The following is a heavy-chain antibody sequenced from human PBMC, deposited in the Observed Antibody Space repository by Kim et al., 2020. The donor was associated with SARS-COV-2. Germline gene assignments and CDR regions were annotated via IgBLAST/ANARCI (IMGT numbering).Heavy chain of an antibody. CDR3: ARVEESGDYGEFDY. CDR1: GGSISSYY. J-gene: IGHJ4*02. V-gene: IGHV4-59*13. CDR2: IYYSGST. D-gene: IGHD4-17*01. Sequence: SETLSLTCTVSGGSISSYYWSWIRQPPGKGLEWIGYIYYSGSTNYNPSLKSRVTISVDTSKNQFSLKLSSVTAADTAVYYCARVEESGDYGEFDYWGQGTLVTVSS.